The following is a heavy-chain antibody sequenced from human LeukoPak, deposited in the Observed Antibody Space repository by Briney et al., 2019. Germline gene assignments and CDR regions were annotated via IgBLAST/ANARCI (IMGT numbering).Heavy chain of an antibody. CDR2: MNPKSGNT. D-gene: IGHD3-10*01. CDR1: GYTFTSYD. V-gene: IGHV1-8*01. Sequence: ASVKVSCKASGYTFTSYDINWVRQASGQGLEWMGWMNPKSGNTAYAQKFQGRVTMTSNTSISTASMELSSLRSEDTAVYYCARGLLYGSGKYLIDYWGQGTLVTVSS. J-gene: IGHJ4*02. CDR3: ARGLLYGSGKYLIDY.